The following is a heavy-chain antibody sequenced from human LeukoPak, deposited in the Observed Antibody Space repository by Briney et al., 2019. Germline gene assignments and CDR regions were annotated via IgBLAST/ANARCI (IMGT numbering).Heavy chain of an antibody. D-gene: IGHD3-3*01. J-gene: IGHJ3*02. CDR2: ISYDGSNK. Sequence: PGRSLRLSCAASGFTFSSYAMHWVRQAPGKGLEWVAVISYDGSNKYYADSVKGRFTISRDNSKNTLYLQMNSLRVEDTAVYYCARTYDFGVGPPGDAFDNWGQGTLVTVSS. CDR1: GFTFSSYA. CDR3: ARTYDFGVGPPGDAFDN. V-gene: IGHV3-30-3*01.